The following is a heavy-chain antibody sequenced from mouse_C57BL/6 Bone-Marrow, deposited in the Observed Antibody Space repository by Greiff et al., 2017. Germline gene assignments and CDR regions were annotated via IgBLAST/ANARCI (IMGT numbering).Heavy chain of an antibody. CDR1: GYTFTSYW. D-gene: IGHD2-1*01. CDR2: IHPNSGST. J-gene: IGHJ1*03. V-gene: IGHV1-64*01. Sequence: QVQLQQSGAELVKPGASVKLSCKASGYTFTSYWMHWVKQRPGQGLEWIGMIHPNSGSTNYNEKFKSKATLTVDKSSSTAYMQLSRLTSEDSAVYYCARRYGNYYGSYWYFDVWGTGTTVTVSS. CDR3: ARRYGNYYGSYWYFDV.